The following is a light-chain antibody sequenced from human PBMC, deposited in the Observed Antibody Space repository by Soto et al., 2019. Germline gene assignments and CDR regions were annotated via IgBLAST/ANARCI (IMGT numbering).Light chain of an antibody. V-gene: IGKV1-5*01. CDR3: QQYENYWT. CDR2: DAS. Sequence: IKMTQYPSSLSATAGDRVNRSCRASQSISSWLAWYQHKPGKAPKLLIYDASNLDSGVPSRFSGSGSGTEFSLTISNLQPDDCATYYCQQYENYWTFAQGTKV. J-gene: IGKJ1*01. CDR1: QSISSW.